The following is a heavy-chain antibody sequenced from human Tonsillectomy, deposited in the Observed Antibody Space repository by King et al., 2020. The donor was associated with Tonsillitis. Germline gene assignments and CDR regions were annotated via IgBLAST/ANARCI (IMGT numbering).Heavy chain of an antibody. CDR1: GFTFSSYA. CDR2: ISYDGGDK. V-gene: IGHV3-30-3*01. D-gene: IGHD3-22*01. CDR3: ARDHSPGDSSGYLNY. J-gene: IGHJ4*02. Sequence: VQLVESRGGVVQPGRSLRLSCAASGFTFSSYAMHWVRQAPGKGLEWVAVISYDGGDKYYADSVKGRFTNSRDNSKNTLYLQMNSLTAEDTAVYYCARDHSPGDSSGYLNYWGQGTLVTVSS.